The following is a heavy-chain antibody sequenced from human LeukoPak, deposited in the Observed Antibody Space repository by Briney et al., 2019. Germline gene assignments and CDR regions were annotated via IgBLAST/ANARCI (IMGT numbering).Heavy chain of an antibody. CDR1: GGSIGSGDYY. D-gene: IGHD5-18*01. CDR3: ARGPDTAMVHFDY. Sequence: SSETLSLTCTVSGGSIGSGDYYWSWIRQPPGKGLEWIGYIYYSGSTYYNPSLKSRVTISVDMSKNQFSLKLSSVTAADTAVYYCARGPDTAMVHFDYWGQGTLVTVSS. J-gene: IGHJ4*02. V-gene: IGHV4-30-4*08. CDR2: IYYSGST.